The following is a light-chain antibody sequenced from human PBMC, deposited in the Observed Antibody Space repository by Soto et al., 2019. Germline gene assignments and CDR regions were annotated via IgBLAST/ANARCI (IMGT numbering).Light chain of an antibody. V-gene: IGLV3-21*04. Sequence: SYELTQPPSVSVAPGKTARITCGGNDIGSKGVHWYQQKPGQAPVLVIYYDSNRPSGIPERFSGSNSGNTATLTISRVEAGDEADYYCQVWDTSSDHNIFGGGTQLTVL. J-gene: IGLJ2*01. CDR1: DIGSKG. CDR3: QVWDTSSDHNI. CDR2: YDS.